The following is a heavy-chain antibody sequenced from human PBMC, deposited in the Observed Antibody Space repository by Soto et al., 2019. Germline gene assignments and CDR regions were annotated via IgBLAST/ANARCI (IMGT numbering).Heavy chain of an antibody. CDR2: ISAYNGNT. J-gene: IGHJ5*02. D-gene: IGHD2-21*01. V-gene: IGHV1-18*01. Sequence: QVQLVQSGAEVKKPGASVKVSCKASGYTFTSHGISWVRQAPGQGLEWMGWISAYNGNTNYAQKLQGSVTMTTDTSTSTAQRELESAGSDGTAVDYCARDGGEQARFDPWGQGTLVTVSS. CDR1: GYTFTSHG. CDR3: ARDGGEQARFDP.